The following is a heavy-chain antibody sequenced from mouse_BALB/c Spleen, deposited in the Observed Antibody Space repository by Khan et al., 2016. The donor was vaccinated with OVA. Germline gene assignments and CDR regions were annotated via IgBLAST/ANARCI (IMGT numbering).Heavy chain of an antibody. V-gene: IGHV1-80*01. CDR2: IYPGDGET. CDR1: GYAFSSYW. D-gene: IGHD2-14*01. Sequence: QVQLKESGAELVRPGSSVKISCKASGYAFSSYWMNWVKQRPGQGLEWIGQIYPGDGETKYNGKFKGKVTLTADKSSSTAYMQLSSLTSEDSAVYFWARSGYDYFAYWGQGTLVTVSA. J-gene: IGHJ3*01. CDR3: ARSGYDYFAY.